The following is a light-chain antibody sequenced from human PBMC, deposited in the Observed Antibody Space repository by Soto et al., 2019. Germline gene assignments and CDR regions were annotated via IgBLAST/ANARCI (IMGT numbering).Light chain of an antibody. CDR1: QSVSSNF. J-gene: IGKJ2*01. CDR2: GVS. V-gene: IGKV3-20*01. CDR3: LQYGSSPRT. Sequence: EIVVTQSPGTLSLSPGERATLSCRASQSVSSNFFAWYQQKPGQAPRLLIYGVSSRATGIPDRFSGSGSETDFTLTSSRLEPEDFAIYYCLQYGSSPRTFGQGTKLEIK.